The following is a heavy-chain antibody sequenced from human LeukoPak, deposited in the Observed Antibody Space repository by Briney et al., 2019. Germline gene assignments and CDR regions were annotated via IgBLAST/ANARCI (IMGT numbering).Heavy chain of an antibody. Sequence: ASVKVSCKASGYTFTSYGITWVRQAPGQGLEWMGWISGYNGNTNYAQKLQGRVTMTTDTSTSTAYMELRNLRLDDTAVYYCARDGTSTDDYWGQGTLVTVSS. V-gene: IGHV1-18*01. CDR1: GYTFTSYG. CDR2: ISGYNGNT. CDR3: ARDGTSTDDY. J-gene: IGHJ4*02. D-gene: IGHD2-2*01.